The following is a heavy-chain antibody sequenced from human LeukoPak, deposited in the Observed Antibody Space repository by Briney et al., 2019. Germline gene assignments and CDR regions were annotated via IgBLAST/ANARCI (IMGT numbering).Heavy chain of an antibody. V-gene: IGHV6-1*01. CDR2: TYYQSKWHN. Sequence: SRTLSLTCAISGDSVSSDSGTWNWIRQSPSRGLEWLGRTYYQSKWHNDYAVSVKSRIIINPDTSKNEFSLQLNSVTPEDTAVYYCARRGYGSASYEYWGQGTLVTVSS. D-gene: IGHD3-10*01. CDR3: ARRGYGSASYEY. CDR1: GDSVSSDSGT. J-gene: IGHJ4*02.